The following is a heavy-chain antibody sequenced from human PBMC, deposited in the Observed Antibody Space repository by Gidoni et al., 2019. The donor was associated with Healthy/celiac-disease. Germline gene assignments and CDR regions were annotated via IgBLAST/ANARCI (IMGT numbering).Heavy chain of an antibody. CDR1: SFSFDDYA. Sequence: EVQLEASGGGVVQTARYLRLSCAASSFSFDDYAMHWVRQAPGKGLEGVSGISWNSGSIGYADSVKGRFTISRDNAKNSLYLQMNSLRAEDTALYYCAKDTTFGGKGGYFDYWGQGTLVTVSS. J-gene: IGHJ4*02. D-gene: IGHD3-16*01. V-gene: IGHV3-9*01. CDR2: ISWNSGSI. CDR3: AKDTTFGGKGGYFDY.